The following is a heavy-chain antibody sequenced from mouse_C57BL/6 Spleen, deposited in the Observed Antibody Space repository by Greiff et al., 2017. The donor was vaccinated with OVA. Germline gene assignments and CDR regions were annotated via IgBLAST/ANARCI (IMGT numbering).Heavy chain of an antibody. CDR1: GFSFNTYA. J-gene: IGHJ4*01. V-gene: IGHV10-1*01. CDR2: IRSKSNNYAT. Sequence: EVQRVESGGGLVQPKGSLKLSCAASGFSFNTYAMNWVRQAPGKGLEWVARIRSKSNNYATYYADSVKDRFTISRDDSESMLYLQMNNLKTEDTAMYYCVRLPYSADYYAMDYWGQGTPVTVSS. CDR3: VRLPYSADYYAMDY. D-gene: IGHD2-12*01.